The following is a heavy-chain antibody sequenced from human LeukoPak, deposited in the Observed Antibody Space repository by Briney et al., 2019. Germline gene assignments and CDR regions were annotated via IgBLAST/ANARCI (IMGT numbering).Heavy chain of an antibody. Sequence: WVSLTLSCAASGCTFSSYEMNWVRHAQSQGLDWLSYISSSGNTIYYAYSVKGRFTISRDIAKNSLYLQMNSLRAEDTAVYYCARADSSGYYSSGPLDYWGQGTLVTVSS. CDR3: ARADSSGYYSSGPLDY. CDR2: ISSSGNTI. D-gene: IGHD3-22*01. CDR1: GCTFSSYE. V-gene: IGHV3-48*03. J-gene: IGHJ4*02.